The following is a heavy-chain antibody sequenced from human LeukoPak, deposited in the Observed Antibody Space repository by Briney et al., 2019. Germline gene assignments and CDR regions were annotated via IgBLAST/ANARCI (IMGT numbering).Heavy chain of an antibody. CDR2: IRYDGSNK. CDR3: AKETFYAFWSGSTGGYMDV. Sequence: GGSLRLSCAASGFTFSSDGMHWVRQAPGKGLEWVAFIRYDGSNKYYADSVKGRFTSSRDNSKNTLYLQMTSLRAEDTAVYYCAKETFYAFWSGSTGGYMDVWGKGTTVTVSS. J-gene: IGHJ6*03. V-gene: IGHV3-30*02. CDR1: GFTFSSDG. D-gene: IGHD3-3*01.